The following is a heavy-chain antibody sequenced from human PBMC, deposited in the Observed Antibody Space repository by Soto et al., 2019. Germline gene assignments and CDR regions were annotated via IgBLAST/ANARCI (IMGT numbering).Heavy chain of an antibody. V-gene: IGHV1-18*01. CDR2: ISAYNVHT. Sequence: QVHLVQSGAEVKKPGASVRVSCKASGYTFITYDISWGRQAAGQGLEWMGWISAYNVHTNYAQKLQGRVTMTRDTPKIPDNIERRSLGSEDTAVYYCAILISTGITFDYWGQGTLVTVSS. CDR1: GYTFITYD. CDR3: AILISTGITFDY. J-gene: IGHJ4*02. D-gene: IGHD3-10*01.